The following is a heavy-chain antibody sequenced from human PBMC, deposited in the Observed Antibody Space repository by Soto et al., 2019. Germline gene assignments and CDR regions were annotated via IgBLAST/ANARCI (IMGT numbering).Heavy chain of an antibody. CDR2: IYYSGST. Sequence: TLSLTCTVSGGSISSSSYYWGWIRQPPGKGLEWIGSIYYSGSTYYNPSLKSQVTISVDTSKNQFSLKLSSVTAADTAVYYCARTYGSGSRGTLDIWGQGTMVT. J-gene: IGHJ3*02. V-gene: IGHV4-39*01. CDR1: GGSISSSSYY. CDR3: ARTYGSGSRGTLDI. D-gene: IGHD3-10*01.